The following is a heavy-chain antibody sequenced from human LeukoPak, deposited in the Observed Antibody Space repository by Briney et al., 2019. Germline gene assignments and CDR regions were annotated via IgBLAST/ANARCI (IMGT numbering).Heavy chain of an antibody. J-gene: IGHJ4*02. Sequence: GASVKVSCKASGYTFTGYYMHWVRQAPGQGLEWMGWINPNSGGTNYAQKFQGRVTMTRDTSISTAYMELSRLRSDDTAVYYCARPTVTYYDFWSGYYAFFDYWGQGTLVTVSS. CDR1: GYTFTGYY. CDR2: INPNSGGT. CDR3: ARPTVTYYDFWSGYYAFFDY. V-gene: IGHV1-2*02. D-gene: IGHD3-3*01.